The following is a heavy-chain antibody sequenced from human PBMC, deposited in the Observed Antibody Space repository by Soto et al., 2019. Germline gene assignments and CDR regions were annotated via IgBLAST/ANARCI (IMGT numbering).Heavy chain of an antibody. CDR1: GFTFSTYA. V-gene: IGHV3-30-3*01. J-gene: IGHJ4*02. Sequence: QVQLVESGGGVVQPGRSLRLSCGASGFTFSTYAMNWVRQAPGKGLEWVALISYDGSNKYYADSVKGRFTISRDNSKNTRYLQMNSLRGEDTAVYYCARDGNTYYYDRQDYWGQGSLVTVSS. D-gene: IGHD3-22*01. CDR2: ISYDGSNK. CDR3: ARDGNTYYYDRQDY.